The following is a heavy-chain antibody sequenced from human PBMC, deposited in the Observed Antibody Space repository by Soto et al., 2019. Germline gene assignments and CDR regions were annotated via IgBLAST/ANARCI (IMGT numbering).Heavy chain of an antibody. V-gene: IGHV4-61*01. D-gene: IGHD3-16*01. CDR1: GGSVSSGSYY. CDR2: IYYSGST. Sequence: PSETLSLTCTVSGGSVSSGSYYWSWIRQPPGKGLEWIGYIYYSGSTNYNRSLKSRVTISVDTSRNQFSLKLSSVTAADTAVYYCAGQLGYWGQGTLVTVSS. CDR3: AGQLGY. J-gene: IGHJ4*02.